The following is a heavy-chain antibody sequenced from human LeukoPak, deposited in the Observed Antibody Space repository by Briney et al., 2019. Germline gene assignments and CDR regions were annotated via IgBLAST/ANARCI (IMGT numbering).Heavy chain of an antibody. J-gene: IGHJ4*02. CDR2: IYYSGST. Sequence: SETLSLTYTVSGGSISSGSYYWSWIRQPPGKGLEWIGYIYYSGSTNYNPSLKSRVTISVDTSKNQFSLKLSSVTAADTAVYYCARAPIPAYYYGSGSSFFDYWGQGTPVTVSS. CDR1: GGSISSGSYY. V-gene: IGHV4-61*01. CDR3: ARAPIPAYYYGSGSSFFDY. D-gene: IGHD3-10*01.